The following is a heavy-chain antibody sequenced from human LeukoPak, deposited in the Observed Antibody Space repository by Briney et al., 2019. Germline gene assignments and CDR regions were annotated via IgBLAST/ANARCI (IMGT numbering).Heavy chain of an antibody. CDR1: GYTFTSYD. D-gene: IGHD5-18*01. J-gene: IGHJ4*02. CDR2: MNPNSGNT. Sequence: ASVKVSCKASGYTFTSYDINWVRQATGQGLEWMGWMNPNSGNTGYAQKFQGRVTMTRNTSISTAYMELSSLRSEDTAVYYCARISFGYTYGHIWGQGTLVTVSS. CDR3: ARISFGYTYGHI. V-gene: IGHV1-8*01.